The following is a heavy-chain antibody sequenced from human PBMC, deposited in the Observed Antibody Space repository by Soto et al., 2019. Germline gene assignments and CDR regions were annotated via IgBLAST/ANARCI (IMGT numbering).Heavy chain of an antibody. CDR2: TYYRSKWYN. D-gene: IGHD1-26*01. V-gene: IGHV6-1*01. Sequence: QVQLQQSEPGLVKPSQTLSLTCAISGDSVSSSSVTWNWIRQSPSRGLEWLGRTYYRSKWYNDYAESVKCRITINPDTSKNQFSLHLNSVTPEDTAVYYCVRLIGNSWLDFWGQGTLVTVSS. CDR1: GDSVSSSSVT. J-gene: IGHJ5*01. CDR3: VRLIGNSWLDF.